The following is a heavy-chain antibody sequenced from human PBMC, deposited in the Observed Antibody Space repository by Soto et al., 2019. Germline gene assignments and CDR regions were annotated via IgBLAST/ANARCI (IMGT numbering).Heavy chain of an antibody. D-gene: IGHD6-13*01. J-gene: IGHJ4*02. V-gene: IGHV1-46*03. Sequence: QVQLVQSGAEVKKPGASVKVSCKASGYTFTSYYMHWVRQAPGQGLEWMGIINPSGGSTSYAQKYQCQVTINRSTSTSTVYMELTSLRSEETAVYYCASAAAAGTDFDYWGQGTLGTGSS. CDR1: GYTFTSYY. CDR3: ASAAAAGTDFDY. CDR2: INPSGGST.